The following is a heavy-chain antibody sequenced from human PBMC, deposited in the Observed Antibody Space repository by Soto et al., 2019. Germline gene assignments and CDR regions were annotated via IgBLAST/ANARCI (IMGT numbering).Heavy chain of an antibody. CDR3: AKGRGVLGFLEWLCPFDY. CDR1: GFTFSSYA. D-gene: IGHD3-3*01. CDR2: ISGSGSST. V-gene: IGHV3-23*01. Sequence: EVQLLESGGGLVQPGGSLRLSCAASGFTFSSYAMSWVRQAPGKGLEWVSAISGSGSSTYYADSVKGRFTISRDNSKNAQDLKMHCLRAEDTGVYYCAKGRGVLGFLEWLCPFDYWGQGTLVTVSS. J-gene: IGHJ4*02.